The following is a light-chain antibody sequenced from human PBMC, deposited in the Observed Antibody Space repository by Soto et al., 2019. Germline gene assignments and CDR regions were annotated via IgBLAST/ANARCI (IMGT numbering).Light chain of an antibody. V-gene: IGKV4-1*01. J-gene: IGKJ3*01. CDR2: WAS. Sequence: DIVMTQSPDSLAVSLGERATINCKSSQSVLYSSNNKNYLAWYQQKPGQPPKLLIYWASIRETGVPDRFSGRGSGTDFTLTISSLQAEDVAVSSCQQYYSTPFTFGPGTKVDIK. CDR1: QSVLYSSNNKNY. CDR3: QQYYSTPFT.